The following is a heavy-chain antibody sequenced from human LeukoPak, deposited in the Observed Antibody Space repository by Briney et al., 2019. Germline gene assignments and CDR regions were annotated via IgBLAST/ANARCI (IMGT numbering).Heavy chain of an antibody. Sequence: GGSLRLSCVASGFTFSSYAMTWVRQAPGKGLEWVSVISGSGGSTYYADSVKGRFTISRDNSRNTLYLQVNSLRAEDAAVYYCAKDASYDTSGYYPEFDYWGQGTLVTVSS. D-gene: IGHD3-22*01. CDR1: GFTFSSYA. CDR3: AKDASYDTSGYYPEFDY. CDR2: ISGSGGST. V-gene: IGHV3-23*01. J-gene: IGHJ4*02.